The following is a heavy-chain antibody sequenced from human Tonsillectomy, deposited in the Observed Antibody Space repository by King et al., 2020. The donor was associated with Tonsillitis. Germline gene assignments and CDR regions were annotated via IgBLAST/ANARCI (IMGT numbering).Heavy chain of an antibody. D-gene: IGHD6-19*01. CDR1: GGSFSGYY. CDR3: ARFPLVWLGGAFDT. V-gene: IGHV4-34*01. Sequence: QVQLQQWGAGLLKPSETLSLTCAVYGGSFSGYYWSWIRQPPGKGLEWIGEINHSGSTNYNPSLKSRVTISVDTSKNQFSLKLSSATAADTAVYYCARFPLVWLGGAFDTWGQGTLVAVSP. J-gene: IGHJ3*02. CDR2: INHSGST.